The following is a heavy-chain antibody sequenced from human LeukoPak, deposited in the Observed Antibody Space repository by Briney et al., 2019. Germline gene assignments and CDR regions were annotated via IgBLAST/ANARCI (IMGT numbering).Heavy chain of an antibody. Sequence: SETLSLTCNVSGGSISSNYWSWIRQPPGKGLEWIGRIYTSGSTNYNPSLKSRVTISVDTSKNQFSLKLSSVTAADTAVYYCAREQWLASYNWFDPWGQGTLVTVPS. J-gene: IGHJ5*02. V-gene: IGHV4-4*08. CDR1: GGSISSNY. CDR2: IYTSGST. D-gene: IGHD6-19*01. CDR3: AREQWLASYNWFDP.